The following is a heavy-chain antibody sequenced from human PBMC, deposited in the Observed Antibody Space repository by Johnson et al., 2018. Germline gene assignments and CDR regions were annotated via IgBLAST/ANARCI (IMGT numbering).Heavy chain of an antibody. Sequence: VQLVQSGGGLVQPGRSLRLSCAASGFTFDDYAMHWVRQAPGKGLEWVSSISWNSGSIGYADSVKGRFTISREKAKNSLYLQMNSLRAEDTALYYCARSGYSGSVYYMDVWGKETTVTVSS. CDR1: GFTFDDYA. J-gene: IGHJ6*03. CDR2: ISWNSGSI. V-gene: IGHV3-9*01. D-gene: IGHD5-12*01. CDR3: ARSGYSGSVYYMDV.